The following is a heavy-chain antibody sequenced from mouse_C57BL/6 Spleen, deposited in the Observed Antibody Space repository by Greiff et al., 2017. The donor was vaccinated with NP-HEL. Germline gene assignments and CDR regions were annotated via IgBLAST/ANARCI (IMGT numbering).Heavy chain of an antibody. Sequence: QVQLQQPGAELVKPGASVKLSCKASGYTFTSYWMHWVKQRPGRGLEWIGRIDPNSGGTKYNEKFKSKATLTVDKPSSTAYMQLSRLSSEDYAVYYCAREGVTTVVATDYFDYWGQGTTLTVSS. V-gene: IGHV1-72*01. CDR2: IDPNSGGT. CDR1: GYTFTSYW. CDR3: AREGVTTVVATDYFDY. D-gene: IGHD1-1*01. J-gene: IGHJ2*01.